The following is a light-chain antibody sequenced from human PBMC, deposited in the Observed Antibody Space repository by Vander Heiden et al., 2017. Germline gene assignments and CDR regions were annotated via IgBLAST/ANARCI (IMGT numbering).Light chain of an antibody. Sequence: IVLTQSPATLSLSPGERATLSSWASQSGSSYIAWYQQKPGQAPRVLIDAAYNRATGIPARFSGSGSGTDFTLTISSLEPEDFAVYYCQQRSNWPITFGQGTRLEIK. CDR2: AAY. CDR1: QSGSSY. J-gene: IGKJ5*01. V-gene: IGKV3-11*01. CDR3: QQRSNWPIT.